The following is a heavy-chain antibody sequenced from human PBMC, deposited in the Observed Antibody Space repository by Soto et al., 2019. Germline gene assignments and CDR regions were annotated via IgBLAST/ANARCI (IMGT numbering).Heavy chain of an antibody. CDR1: GYTFTSYG. D-gene: IGHD3-9*01. V-gene: IGHV1-18*01. J-gene: IGHJ3*02. Sequence: ASVKVSCKASGYTFTSYGISWVRQAPGQGLEWMGWISAYNGNTNYAQKLQGRVTMTTDTSTSTAYMELRSLRSDDTAVYYCARDSHYDILTGYSRNAFDMWGRGTVVTVSS. CDR2: ISAYNGNT. CDR3: ARDSHYDILTGYSRNAFDM.